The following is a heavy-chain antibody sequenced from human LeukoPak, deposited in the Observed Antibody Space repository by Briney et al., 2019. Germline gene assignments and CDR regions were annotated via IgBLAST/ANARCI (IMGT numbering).Heavy chain of an antibody. V-gene: IGHV3-7*05. Sequence: GGSLRLSCAASGFTFSLYWMSWVRQAPGKGLEWVANIKQDGSEKYYVDSVKGRFTISSDNARNSVYLQMNSLRAEDTAVYYCATLPGTASEYWGQGTLVTVSS. CDR3: ATLPGTASEY. D-gene: IGHD1-7*01. CDR2: IKQDGSEK. CDR1: GFTFSLYW. J-gene: IGHJ4*02.